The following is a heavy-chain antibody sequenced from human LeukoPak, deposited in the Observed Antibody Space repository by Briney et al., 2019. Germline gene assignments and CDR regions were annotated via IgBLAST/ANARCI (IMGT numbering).Heavy chain of an antibody. V-gene: IGHV3-7*01. CDR3: ARDYGDYFGDY. Sequence: GGSLRLSCAASRFTFNNYWMSWVRQAPGKGLEWVANIKQDGSEKYYVDSVKGRFTISRDNAKNSLYLQMNSLRAEDTAVYYCARDYGDYFGDYWGQGTLVTVSS. CDR2: IKQDGSEK. D-gene: IGHD4-17*01. CDR1: RFTFNNYW. J-gene: IGHJ4*02.